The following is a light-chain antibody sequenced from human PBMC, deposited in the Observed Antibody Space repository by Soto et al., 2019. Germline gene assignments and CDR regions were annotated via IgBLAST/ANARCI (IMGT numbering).Light chain of an antibody. Sequence: ETVLTQSPGTLSLSPGERATLSCRASQTIRSNYLAWYRQTPGQAPRLLIYGASNRATGIADRFSGSGSGTDFTLISGRLEREYFVLYSCQQYGSSPWTVGQGTKVEIK. J-gene: IGKJ1*01. V-gene: IGKV3-20*01. CDR2: GAS. CDR1: QTIRSNY. CDR3: QQYGSSPWT.